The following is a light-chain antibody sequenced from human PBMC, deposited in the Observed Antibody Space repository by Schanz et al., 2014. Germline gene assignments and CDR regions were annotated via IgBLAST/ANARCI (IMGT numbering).Light chain of an antibody. Sequence: EIVMTQSPATLSVSPGERATLSCRASQSVSSNLAWYQQKPGQAPRVLIYGASSRATGIPDRFSGSGSGTDFTLTISRLEPEDFAVFYCQQFGKLPWTFGQGTKVEIK. J-gene: IGKJ1*01. CDR1: QSVSSN. CDR2: GAS. CDR3: QQFGKLPWT. V-gene: IGKV3-20*01.